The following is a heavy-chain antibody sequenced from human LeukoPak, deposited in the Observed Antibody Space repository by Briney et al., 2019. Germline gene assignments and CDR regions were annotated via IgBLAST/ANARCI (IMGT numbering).Heavy chain of an antibody. J-gene: IGHJ4*02. D-gene: IGHD1-26*01. CDR1: GFTFSSYA. Sequence: GGSLRLSCAASGFTFSSYAMSWVRQAPGKGLEWVSSISLSSDTIYYADSVKGRFTISRDNAKNSLYLQMNSLRDEDTAVYYCARQDVGLDYWGQGTLVTVSS. CDR2: ISLSSDTI. V-gene: IGHV3-48*02. CDR3: ARQDVGLDY.